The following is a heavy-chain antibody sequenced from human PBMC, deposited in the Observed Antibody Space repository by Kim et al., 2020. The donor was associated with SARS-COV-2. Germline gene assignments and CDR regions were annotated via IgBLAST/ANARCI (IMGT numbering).Heavy chain of an antibody. J-gene: IGHJ4*02. CDR2: IIGRGDNT. V-gene: IGHV3-23*01. D-gene: IGHD3-10*01. CDR1: GFTFSTYA. Sequence: GGSLRLSCAASGFTFSTYAMSWVRQAPGKGLEWVAAIIGRGDNTYYADSVKGRFTISRDNSQNTLYLQMNSLRGEDTAVYYCASVWYGELFRDYWGRGTLVSLPS. CDR3: ASVWYGELFRDY.